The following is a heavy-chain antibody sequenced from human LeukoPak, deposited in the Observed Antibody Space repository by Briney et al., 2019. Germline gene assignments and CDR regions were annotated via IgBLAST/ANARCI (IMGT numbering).Heavy chain of an antibody. CDR2: IYSGDSDT. Sequence: GESLKISCQGFGYSFTNSWIGWVRQMPGKGLEWMGNIYSGDSDTRYSPSFQGQVTISADKSISTAYLQWSGLKASDTAMYYCARLQSYYFNYWGQGTLVTVSP. CDR1: GYSFTNSW. J-gene: IGHJ4*02. CDR3: ARLQSYYFNY. D-gene: IGHD4-11*01. V-gene: IGHV5-51*01.